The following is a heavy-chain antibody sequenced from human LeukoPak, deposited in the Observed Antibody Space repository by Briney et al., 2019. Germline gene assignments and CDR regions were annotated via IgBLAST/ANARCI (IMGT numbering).Heavy chain of an antibody. D-gene: IGHD3-16*01. CDR3: ARDQGAFDY. V-gene: IGHV3-7*01. CDR2: INRDGSEK. CDR1: EFTFRNYW. Sequence: GGSLRLSCAASEFTFRNYWMTWVRQTPGKGLEWVANINRDGSEKYYVDSVKGRFTISRDNARDSLYLQMNNLRAEDTAVYYCARDQGAFDYWGQGTVVTVSS. J-gene: IGHJ4*02.